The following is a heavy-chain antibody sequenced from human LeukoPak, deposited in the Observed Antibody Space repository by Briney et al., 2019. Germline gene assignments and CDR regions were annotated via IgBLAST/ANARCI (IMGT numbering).Heavy chain of an antibody. CDR1: GFTFSSHS. CDR2: ISSSSYI. D-gene: IGHD4-17*01. CDR3: TTRVPPGSTVTINYFDY. Sequence: TGGSLRLSCAASGFTFSSHSMNWVRQAPGKGLEWVSSISSSSYIYYADSVKGRFTISRDNAKNSLYLQMNSLKTEDTAMYYCTTRVPPGSTVTINYFDYWGQGTLVTVSS. V-gene: IGHV3-21*03. J-gene: IGHJ4*02.